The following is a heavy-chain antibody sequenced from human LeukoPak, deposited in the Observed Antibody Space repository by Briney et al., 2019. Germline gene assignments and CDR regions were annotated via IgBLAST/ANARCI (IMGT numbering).Heavy chain of an antibody. CDR3: ARGGQLGHPCLVDI. CDR2: IYYSGST. D-gene: IGHD6-6*01. V-gene: IGHV4-61*08. CDR1: GASVGRGAHF. J-gene: IGHJ3*02. Sequence: SETLSLTCTVSGGSVSGASVGRGAHFWNWVRQAPGKGLEWIGYIYYSGSTNYNPSLKSRVTISVDTSKNQFSLKLSSVTAADTAVYYCARGGQLGHPCLVDIWGQGTMVTVSS.